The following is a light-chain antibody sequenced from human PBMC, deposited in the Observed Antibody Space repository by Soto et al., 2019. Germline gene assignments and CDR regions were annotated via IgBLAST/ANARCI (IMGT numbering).Light chain of an antibody. CDR1: ETVATN. Sequence: VMTQSPATLSVSPGERATLSCRASETVATNLAWYQQKPGQTPRLLIYGASSRATGIPDRFSGSGSGTEFTLTISSLQPDDFATYYCQHYNSYSEAFGQGTKVDIK. CDR2: GAS. V-gene: IGKV3D-15*01. CDR3: QHYNSYSEA. J-gene: IGKJ1*01.